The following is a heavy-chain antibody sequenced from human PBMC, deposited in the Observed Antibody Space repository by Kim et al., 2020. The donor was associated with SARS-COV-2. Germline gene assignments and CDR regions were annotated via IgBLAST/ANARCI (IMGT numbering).Heavy chain of an antibody. V-gene: IGHV4-39*01. Sequence: NPSLKSRVTISVDTSKNQSSLKLSSVTAADTAVYYCAQGSGYYYYYGMDVWGQGTTVTVSS. CDR3: AQGSGYYYYYGMDV. J-gene: IGHJ6*02.